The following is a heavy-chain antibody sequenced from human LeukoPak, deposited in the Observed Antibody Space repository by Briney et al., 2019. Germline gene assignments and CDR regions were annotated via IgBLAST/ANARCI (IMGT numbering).Heavy chain of an antibody. V-gene: IGHV3-9*01. CDR3: ARGDDDYGDEAFDY. CDR2: ISWNSGSI. CDR1: GFTFDDYA. J-gene: IGHJ4*02. Sequence: GGSLRLSCAASGFTFDDYAMHWVRQAPGKGLEWASGISWNSGSIGYADSVKGRFTISRDNAKNTLYLQMNSLRAEDTAVYYCARGDDDYGDEAFDYWGQGTLVTVSS. D-gene: IGHD4-17*01.